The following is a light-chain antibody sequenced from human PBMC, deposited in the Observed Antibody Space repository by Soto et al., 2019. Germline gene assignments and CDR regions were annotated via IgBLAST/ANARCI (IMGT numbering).Light chain of an antibody. CDR3: QQYGSYPYT. J-gene: IGKJ2*01. CDR1: QSLNKW. CDR2: DAS. Sequence: DIQMTQSPSSLSASAGDRVTITCRASQSLNKWLAWYQQKPGKAPNLQIDDASTLESEVPSRFNGSGSGTEVTLTISSLQPGDSAIYYCQQYGSYPYTFGQGTKLEIK. V-gene: IGKV1-5*01.